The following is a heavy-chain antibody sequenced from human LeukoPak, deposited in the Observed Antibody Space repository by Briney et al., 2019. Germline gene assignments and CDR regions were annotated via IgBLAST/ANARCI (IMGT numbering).Heavy chain of an antibody. CDR2: IWYDGSNK. CDR3: ARDSGITDTAIEIDY. V-gene: IGHV3-33*01. CDR1: GFTFSSYG. Sequence: GRSLRLSCAASGFTFSSYGMRWVRQAPGKGLEWVAVIWYDGSNKYYADSVKGRFTIPRDNSKNTLYLQMNSLRAEDTAVYYCARDSGITDTAIEIDYWGQGTLVTVSS. J-gene: IGHJ4*02. D-gene: IGHD5-18*01.